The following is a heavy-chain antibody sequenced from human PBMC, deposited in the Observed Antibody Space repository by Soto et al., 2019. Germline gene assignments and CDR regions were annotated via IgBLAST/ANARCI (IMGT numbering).Heavy chain of an antibody. Sequence: GESLKISCKGSGDSFTSYWIGWVRQMPGKGLEWMGIIYPGDSDTRYSPSFQGQVTISADKSISTAYLQWSSLKASDTAMYYCARHVLAVADPKTYYHVRDVWGQGTTVTVS. CDR1: GDSFTSYW. D-gene: IGHD6-19*01. J-gene: IGHJ6*02. V-gene: IGHV5-51*01. CDR2: IYPGDSDT. CDR3: ARHVLAVADPKTYYHVRDV.